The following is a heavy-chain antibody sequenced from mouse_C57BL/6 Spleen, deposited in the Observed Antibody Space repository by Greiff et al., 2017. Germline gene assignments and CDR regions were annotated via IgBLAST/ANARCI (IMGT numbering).Heavy chain of an antibody. D-gene: IGHD6-5*01. CDR3: ARRGPMYYFDY. Sequence: QVQLQQSGPELVKPGASVKLSCKASGYTFTSYDINWVQQRPGQGLEWIGWIYPRDGSTKYNETFKGKATLTVDTSSSTAYMELHSLTSEDSAVYFCARRGPMYYFDYWGQGTTLTVSS. J-gene: IGHJ2*01. CDR1: GYTFTSYD. V-gene: IGHV1-85*01. CDR2: IYPRDGST.